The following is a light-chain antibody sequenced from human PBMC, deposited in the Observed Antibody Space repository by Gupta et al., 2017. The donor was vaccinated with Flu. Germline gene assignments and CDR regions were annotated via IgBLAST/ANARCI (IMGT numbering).Light chain of an antibody. CDR2: DDT. CDR1: NVGGKT. V-gene: IGLV3-21*02. Sequence: PQPPSASVAPGQTARSTGGGNNVGGKTVPWYQQKPAQAPVMAGDDDTARASESPDRFSGSNAGNTATLTITRVEVGEEADYYCHKWDGSSDQWVFGGGTKLTVL. CDR3: HKWDGSSDQWV. J-gene: IGLJ3*02.